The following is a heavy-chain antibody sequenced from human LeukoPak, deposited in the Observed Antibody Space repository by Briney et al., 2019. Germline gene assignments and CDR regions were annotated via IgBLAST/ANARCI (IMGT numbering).Heavy chain of an antibody. Sequence: GVLRLSCAASGFTVSSNYMSWVRQAPGKGLEWVSVISGSGGSTYYADSVKGRFTISRDNSKNTLYLQMNSLRAQDTAVYYWAKGDIAAAGTSANYWGQGTLVSVSS. CDR3: AKGDIAAAGTSANY. CDR2: ISGSGGST. D-gene: IGHD6-13*01. J-gene: IGHJ4*02. CDR1: GFTVSSNY. V-gene: IGHV3-23*01.